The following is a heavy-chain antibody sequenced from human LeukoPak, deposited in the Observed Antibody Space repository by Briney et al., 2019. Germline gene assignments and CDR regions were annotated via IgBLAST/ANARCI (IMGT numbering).Heavy chain of an antibody. J-gene: IGHJ6*03. V-gene: IGHV4-61*02. CDR3: ARDNIGGYSYRNHIYYYYYMDV. D-gene: IGHD5-18*01. Sequence: SQTLSLTCTVSGGSISSGSYYWSWIRQPAGKGLEWIGRIYTSGSTNYNPSLKSRVTISVDTSKNQFSLKLSSVTAADTAVYYCARDNIGGYSYRNHIYYYYYMDVWGKGTTVTVSS. CDR1: GGSISSGSYY. CDR2: IYTSGST.